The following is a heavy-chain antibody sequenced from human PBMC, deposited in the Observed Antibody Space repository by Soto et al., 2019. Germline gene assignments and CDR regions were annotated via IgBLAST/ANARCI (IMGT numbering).Heavy chain of an antibody. Sequence: QVQLQESGPGLVKPSQTLSLTCTIAGGSISSGDYYWSWIRQPPGKGLEWIGHIYDSGSTYNNPSLNRRVTISLDPSENQFSLTLRSVTAADTAVYYCARGLSGDKVDSWGQGTLVTVSS. J-gene: IGHJ4*02. V-gene: IGHV4-30-4*01. CDR3: ARGLSGDKVDS. CDR2: IYDSGST. CDR1: GGSISSGDYY. D-gene: IGHD1-1*01.